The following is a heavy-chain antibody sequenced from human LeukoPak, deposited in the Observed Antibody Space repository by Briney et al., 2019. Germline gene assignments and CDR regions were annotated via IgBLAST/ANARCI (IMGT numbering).Heavy chain of an antibody. D-gene: IGHD2-15*01. V-gene: IGHV3-21*01. CDR1: GFTFSSYA. J-gene: IGHJ4*02. CDR3: ARLYCSGGSCYGKHYFDY. CDR2: ITGSSSYI. Sequence: GGSLRLSCAASGFTFSSYAMSWVRQAPGKGLEWVSSITGSSSYIYYADSVKGRFTISRDNSKNSLSLQMNSLRAEDTAVYYCARLYCSGGSCYGKHYFDYWGQGALVTVSS.